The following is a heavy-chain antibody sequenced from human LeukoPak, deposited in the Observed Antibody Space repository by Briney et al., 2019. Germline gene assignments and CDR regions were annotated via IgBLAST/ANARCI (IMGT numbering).Heavy chain of an antibody. V-gene: IGHV4-34*01. CDR3: AGSYCSSTSCYMDFDY. D-gene: IGHD2-2*02. CDR1: GGSFSGYY. Sequence: SETLSLTCAVYGGSFSGYYWSWIRQPPGKGLEWIGKINHSGSTNYNPSLKSRVTISVDTSKNQFSLKLSSVTAADTAVYYCAGSYCSSTSCYMDFDYWGQGTLVTVSS. CDR2: INHSGST. J-gene: IGHJ4*02.